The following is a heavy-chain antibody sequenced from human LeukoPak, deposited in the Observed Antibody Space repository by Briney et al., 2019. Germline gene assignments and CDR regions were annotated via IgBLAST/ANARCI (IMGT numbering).Heavy chain of an antibody. CDR2: IWYGGSNK. D-gene: IGHD3-3*01. J-gene: IGHJ5*02. Sequence: GGSLRLSCAASGFTFSSYGMHWVRQAPGKGLEWVAVIWYGGSNKYYADSVKGRFTISRDNSKNTLYLQMNSLRAEDTAVYYCAWNGNAVFLPFDPWGQEPWSPSPQ. CDR3: AWNGNAVFLPFDP. CDR1: GFTFSSYG. V-gene: IGHV3-33*08.